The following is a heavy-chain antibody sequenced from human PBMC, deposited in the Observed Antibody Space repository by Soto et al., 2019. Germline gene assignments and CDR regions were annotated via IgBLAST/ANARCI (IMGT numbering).Heavy chain of an antibody. CDR2: IKSKTDGGTT. CDR1: GFTFSNAW. CDR3: TTDHTVTAYYYYYMDV. Sequence: GGSLRLSCAASGFTFSNAWMSWVRQAPGKGLEWVGRIKSKTDGGTTDYAAPVKGRFTISRDDSKNTLYLQMNSLKTEDTAVYYCTTDHTVTAYYYYYMDVWGKGTTVTVS. J-gene: IGHJ6*03. D-gene: IGHD4-4*01. V-gene: IGHV3-15*01.